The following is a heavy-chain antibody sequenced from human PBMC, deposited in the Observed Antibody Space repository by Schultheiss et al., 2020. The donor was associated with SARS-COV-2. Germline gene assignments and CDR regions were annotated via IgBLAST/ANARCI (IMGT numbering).Heavy chain of an antibody. D-gene: IGHD6-19*01. CDR3: ARVRYGSGSGY. CDR1: GGSFSGYY. CDR2: INHSGST. V-gene: IGHV4-34*01. J-gene: IGHJ4*02. Sequence: SQTLSLTCAVYGGSFSGYYWSWIRQPPGKGLEWIGEINHSGSTNYNPSLKSRVTISVDTSKNQFSLKLSSVTAADTAVYYCARVRYGSGSGYWGQGTLVTVSS.